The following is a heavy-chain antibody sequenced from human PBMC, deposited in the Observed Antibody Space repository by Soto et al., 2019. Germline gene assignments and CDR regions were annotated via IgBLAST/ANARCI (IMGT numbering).Heavy chain of an antibody. Sequence: QDQLVQSGPEVKKPGASVKVSCKASGYTLSKYGISWVRQAPGQGLEWMGWLSVNNRNTNYAQNLKGRVTMTTDTSTSTAYMELRSLRSDDTAVYYCARGGYCSSASCYQVYYYGMDVWGQGTTVTVSS. D-gene: IGHD2-2*01. CDR3: ARGGYCSSASCYQVYYYGMDV. CDR2: LSVNNRNT. CDR1: GYTLSKYG. V-gene: IGHV1-18*01. J-gene: IGHJ6*02.